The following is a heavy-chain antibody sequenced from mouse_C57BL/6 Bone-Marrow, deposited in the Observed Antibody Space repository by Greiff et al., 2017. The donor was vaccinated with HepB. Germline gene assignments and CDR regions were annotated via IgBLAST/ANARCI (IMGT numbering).Heavy chain of an antibody. CDR2: ISSGSSTI. CDR1: GFTFSDYG. V-gene: IGHV5-17*01. J-gene: IGHJ4*01. Sequence: EVQLVESGGGLVKPGGSLKLSCAASGFTFSDYGMHWVRQAPEKGLEWVAYISSGSSTIYYADTVKGRFTISRDNAKNTRFLQMTSLRSEDTAMYYCAMKILTYYAMDYWGQGTSVTVSS. CDR3: AMKILTYYAMDY.